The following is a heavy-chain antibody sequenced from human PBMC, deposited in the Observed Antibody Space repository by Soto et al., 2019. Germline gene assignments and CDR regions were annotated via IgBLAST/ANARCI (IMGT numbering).Heavy chain of an antibody. D-gene: IGHD3-3*02. Sequence: ASVKVSCKASGYTFTSYGISWVRQAPGQGLEWMGWISAYNGNTNYAQKLQGRVTMTTDTSTSTAYMELRSLRSDDTAVYYCARDLAPHISGQYDYWGQGTMVTVYS. CDR3: ARDLAPHISGQYDY. J-gene: IGHJ4*02. V-gene: IGHV1-18*01. CDR1: GYTFTSYG. CDR2: ISAYNGNT.